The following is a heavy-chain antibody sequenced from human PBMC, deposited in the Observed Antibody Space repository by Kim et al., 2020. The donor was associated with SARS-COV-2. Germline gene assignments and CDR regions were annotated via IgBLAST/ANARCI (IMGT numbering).Heavy chain of an antibody. J-gene: IGHJ4*01. CDR3: AKDGRSPTTGY. D-gene: IGHD1-1*01. V-gene: IGHV3-23*01. CDR2: ISGSGGST. Sequence: GGSLRLSCAVSGFTFSSVDMSWVRQAPGKGLEWVSGISGSGGSTYYADSVKGRFSVSRDNSRNTLYLQMNSLRGDDTTVYSCAKDGRSPTTGYWGHGTL. CDR1: GFTFSSVD.